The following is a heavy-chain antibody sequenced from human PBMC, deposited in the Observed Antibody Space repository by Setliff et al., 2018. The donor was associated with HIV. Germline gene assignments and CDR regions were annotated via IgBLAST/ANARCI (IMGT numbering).Heavy chain of an antibody. V-gene: IGHV4-39*02. CDR3: TREGRGDPAMATTRIDY. Sequence: KTSETLSLTCSVSGDSISSGSYFWGWIRQTPGKGLEWIGNIYYTGFAYYNPSLKSRVTISLDTSKTHFFLNLTSVTDADTAVYFCTREGRGDPAMATTRIDYWGQGKLVTVS. CDR1: GDSISSGSYF. CDR2: IYYTGFA. D-gene: IGHD1-1*01. J-gene: IGHJ4*02.